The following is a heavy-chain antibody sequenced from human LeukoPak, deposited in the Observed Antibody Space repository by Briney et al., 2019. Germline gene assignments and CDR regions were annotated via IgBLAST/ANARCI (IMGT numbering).Heavy chain of an antibody. CDR2: IWYDGSNK. Sequence: GGSLRLSCAASGFTFSSYGMHWVRQAPGKGLEWVAVIWYDGSNKYYADSVKGRFTISRDNSKNTLYLQMNSLRAEDTAVYYCARTYYYYYGMDVWGKGTTVPVSS. V-gene: IGHV3-33*01. J-gene: IGHJ6*04. CDR1: GFTFSSYG. CDR3: ARTYYYYYGMDV.